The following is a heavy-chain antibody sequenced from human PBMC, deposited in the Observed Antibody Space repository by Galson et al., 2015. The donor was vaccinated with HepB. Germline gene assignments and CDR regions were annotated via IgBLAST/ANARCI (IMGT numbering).Heavy chain of an antibody. Sequence: SLRLSCAASQFTFSNYGMHWVRQAPGKGLDWVALIWYDGSNKYYADSVKGRFTISRDNSKNTLYLQMNSLRAEDTAVYYCATDGGYSYGYFPFDRWGQGTLVTVSS. V-gene: IGHV3-33*01. CDR1: QFTFSNYG. CDR3: ATDGGYSYGYFPFDR. D-gene: IGHD5-18*01. J-gene: IGHJ4*02. CDR2: IWYDGSNK.